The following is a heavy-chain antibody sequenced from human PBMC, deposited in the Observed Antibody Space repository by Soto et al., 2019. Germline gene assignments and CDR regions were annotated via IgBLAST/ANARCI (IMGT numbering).Heavy chain of an antibody. D-gene: IGHD3-3*01. Sequence: PSETLSLACTASGGSISSGGYDWSWIRQHPGKGLEWIGYIYYSGSTYYNPSLKSRVTISVDTSKNQFSLKLSSVTAADTAVYYCARIPRITIFGVVPYFDYWGQGTLVTVSS. V-gene: IGHV4-31*03. CDR2: IYYSGST. CDR1: GGSISSGGYD. CDR3: ARIPRITIFGVVPYFDY. J-gene: IGHJ4*02.